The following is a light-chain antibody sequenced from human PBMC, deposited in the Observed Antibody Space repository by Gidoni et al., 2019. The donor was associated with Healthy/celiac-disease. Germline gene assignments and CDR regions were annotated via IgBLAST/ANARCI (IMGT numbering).Light chain of an antibody. CDR3: QQRSNWPFT. CDR1: QSVSSY. CDR2: DAS. Sequence: ESVLTQAPATLSLSPGERATLSCRASQSVSSYLAWYQQKPGQAPRLLIYDASNRATGIPARFSGSGSGTDFTLTISSLEPEDFAVYYCQQRSNWPFTFXPXTKVDIK. V-gene: IGKV3-11*01. J-gene: IGKJ3*01.